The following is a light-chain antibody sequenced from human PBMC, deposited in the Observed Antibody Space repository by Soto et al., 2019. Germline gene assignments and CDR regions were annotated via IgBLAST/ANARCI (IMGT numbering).Light chain of an antibody. CDR1: SSDVGSYNR. Sequence: QSALTQPPSVSGSPGQSVTISCTGTSSDVGSYNRLSWYQQPPGTAPKLIMYEVNTRPSGVPDRFSGSKSGSTASLTISGLQAEYDADYYCSLYISGSTYVFGTGTKVTV. CDR2: EVN. CDR3: SLYISGSTYV. J-gene: IGLJ1*01. V-gene: IGLV2-18*01.